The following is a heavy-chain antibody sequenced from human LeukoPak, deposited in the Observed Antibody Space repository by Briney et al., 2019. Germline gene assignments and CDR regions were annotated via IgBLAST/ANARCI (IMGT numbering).Heavy chain of an antibody. CDR3: ARLSGAPVRHPIYHFDY. D-gene: IGHD2-2*02. J-gene: IGHJ4*02. CDR2: IYHSGST. V-gene: IGHV4-38-2*02. CDR1: GYSISSGYY. Sequence: SETLSLTXTVSGYSISSGYYWGWIRQPPGKGLEWIGSIYHSGSTYYNPSLKSRLTMSLDTSKNQFSLKLISVTAADTAMYYCARLSGAPVRHPIYHFDYWGQGTLVTVSS.